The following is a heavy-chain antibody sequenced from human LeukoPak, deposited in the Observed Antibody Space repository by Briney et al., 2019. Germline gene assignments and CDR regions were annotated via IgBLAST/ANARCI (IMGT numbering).Heavy chain of an antibody. CDR2: INHSGST. D-gene: IGHD3-10*01. CDR3: VGDYGSGSYRFDF. CDR1: GGSFSGYY. Sequence: SETLSLTCAVYGGSFSGYYWSWIRQPPGKGLEWIGEINHSGSTNYNPSLKSRVTISVDTSKNQFSLKLSSVTAADTAVYYCVGDYGSGSYRFDFWGQGTLVTVSS. J-gene: IGHJ4*02. V-gene: IGHV4-34*01.